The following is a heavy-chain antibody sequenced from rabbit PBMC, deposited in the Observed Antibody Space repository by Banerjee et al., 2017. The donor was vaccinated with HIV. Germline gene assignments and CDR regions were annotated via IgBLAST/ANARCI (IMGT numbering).Heavy chain of an antibody. Sequence: QSLEESGGDLVKPGASLTLTCTASGFSFSSSYWICWVRQAPGKGLEWIACIYTGGSGSAYYASWAKGRFTISKTSSTTVTLQMTSLTAADTATYFCARDGTGNGWNFNLWGQGTLVTVS. D-gene: IGHD7-1*01. CDR2: IYTGGSGSA. J-gene: IGHJ4*01. CDR1: GFSFSSSYW. CDR3: ARDGTGNGWNFNL. V-gene: IGHV1S40*01.